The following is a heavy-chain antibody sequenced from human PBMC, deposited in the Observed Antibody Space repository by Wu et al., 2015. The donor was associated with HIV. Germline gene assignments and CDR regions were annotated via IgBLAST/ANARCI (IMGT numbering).Heavy chain of an antibody. CDR2: STLTVVA. CDR1: DTPSPGYY. J-gene: IGHJ4*02. V-gene: IGHV1-2*02. CDR3: AREVFRYCSSTSCPRFDY. Sequence: QVQLVQSGAEVKKPGASVKVSWQGFWDTPSPGYYSRTGCDRPLDKGLSGWDGSTLTVVAQTMHRSFRAGSPSTRDTSISTAYMELSRLRSDDTAVYYCAREVFRYCSSTSCPRFDYWGQGTLVTVSS. D-gene: IGHD2-2*01.